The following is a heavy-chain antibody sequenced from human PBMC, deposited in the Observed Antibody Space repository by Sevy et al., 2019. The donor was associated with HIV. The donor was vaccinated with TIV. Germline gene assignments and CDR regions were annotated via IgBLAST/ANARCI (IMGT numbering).Heavy chain of an antibody. CDR2: ISYDGSNK. CDR3: ARATQGVITMVRGVINGYFDY. D-gene: IGHD3-10*01. CDR1: GFTFSTYA. J-gene: IGHJ4*02. V-gene: IGHV3-30-3*01. Sequence: GGSLRLSCAASGFTFSTYAMHWVRQAPGKGLEWVAVISYDGSNKYYADSVKGRFTISRDNSKNTLYLQMNSLRAEDTAVYYCARATQGVITMVRGVINGYFDYRGQGTLVTVSS.